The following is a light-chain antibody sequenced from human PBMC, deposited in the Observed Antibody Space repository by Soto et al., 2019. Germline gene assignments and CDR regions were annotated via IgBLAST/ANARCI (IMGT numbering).Light chain of an antibody. J-gene: IGLJ2*01. CDR3: QAWDSSTDVV. CDR1: KLGDKY. CDR2: QHS. Sequence: ELTQPPSVSVSPGQTASITCSGDKLGDKYTCWYQQKPGQSPVLVIYQHSQRPSGIPERFSGSNSGNTATLTISGTQAMDEADYYCQAWDSSTDVVFGGGTKLTVL. V-gene: IGLV3-1*01.